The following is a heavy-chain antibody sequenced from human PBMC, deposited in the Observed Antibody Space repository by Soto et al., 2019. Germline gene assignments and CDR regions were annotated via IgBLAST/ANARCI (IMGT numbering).Heavy chain of an antibody. V-gene: IGHV1-2*02. CDR1: GYTFTGYY. Sequence: ASVKVSCKASGYTFTGYYMHWVRQAPGQGLEWMGWINPNSGRTNYAQKFHGRVTMTRDTSISTAYMELSRLRSDDTAVYYCARVSRGIAVAGDDYWGQGTLVTVSS. J-gene: IGHJ4*02. CDR2: INPNSGRT. D-gene: IGHD6-19*01. CDR3: ARVSRGIAVAGDDY.